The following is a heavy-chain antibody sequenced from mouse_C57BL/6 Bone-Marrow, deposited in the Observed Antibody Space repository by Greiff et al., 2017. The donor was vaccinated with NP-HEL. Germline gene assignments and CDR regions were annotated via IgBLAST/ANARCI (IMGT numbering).Heavy chain of an antibody. D-gene: IGHD1-3*01. V-gene: IGHV1-67*01. Sequence: VHLVESGPELVRPGVSVKISCKGSGYTFTDYAMHWVKQSHAKSLEWLGVISTYYGDASYNQKFKDKATMTVDKSSRTAYMELARLTSEDSAVYYCARSPLFKGFAYWGQGTLVTVSA. CDR1: GYTFTDYA. CDR3: ARSPLFKGFAY. CDR2: ISTYYGDA. J-gene: IGHJ3*01.